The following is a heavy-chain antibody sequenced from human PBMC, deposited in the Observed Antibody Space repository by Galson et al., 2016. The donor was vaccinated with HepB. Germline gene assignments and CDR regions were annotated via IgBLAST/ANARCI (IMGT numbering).Heavy chain of an antibody. CDR3: ARDSLGGDGFDP. D-gene: IGHD3-10*01. CDR2: IWYDGSNK. CDR1: GFTFSSYG. V-gene: IGHV3-33*01. Sequence: SLRLSCAASGFTFSSYGMHWVRQAPDKGLEWVAIIWYDGSNKYYADSVKGRFTISRDNSKNTLYLQMNSLRAEDTAVYYCARDSLGGDGFDPWGQGTLVTVSS. J-gene: IGHJ5*02.